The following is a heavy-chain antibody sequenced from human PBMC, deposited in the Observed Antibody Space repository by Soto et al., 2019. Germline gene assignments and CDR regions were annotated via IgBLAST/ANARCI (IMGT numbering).Heavy chain of an antibody. Sequence: ASVKVSCNASGYTFITSYYTHWVRQAPGQGLEWMGIINPTGTMTKYSERFQGRLTMTRDTSTSTDYMELSTLTSEDTAVYFCARDTVYYHDAYDIWGHVTMFPV. CDR2: INPTGTMT. D-gene: IGHD1-26*01. CDR1: GYTFITSYY. J-gene: IGHJ3*02. V-gene: IGHV1-46*01. CDR3: ARDTVYYHDAYDI.